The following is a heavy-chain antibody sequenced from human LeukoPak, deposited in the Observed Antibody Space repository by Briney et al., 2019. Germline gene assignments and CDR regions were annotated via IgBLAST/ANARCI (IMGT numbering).Heavy chain of an antibody. CDR3: ARHGSVSSGALV. D-gene: IGHD3-22*01. CDR1: GGSISSYH. V-gene: IGHV4-59*08. J-gene: IGHJ4*02. Sequence: PSETLSLTCTVSGGSISSYHWSWIRQPPGKGLEWIGYIFYSGSTNYNPSLKSRVTISVDTSKNQFSLKLSSVTAADTAVYYCARHGSVSSGALVWGQGTLVTVSS. CDR2: IFYSGST.